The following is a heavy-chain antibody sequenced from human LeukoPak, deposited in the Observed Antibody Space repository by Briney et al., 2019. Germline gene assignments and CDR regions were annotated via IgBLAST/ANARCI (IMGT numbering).Heavy chain of an antibody. J-gene: IGHJ5*02. Sequence: GGSLRLSCAASGFTFSNYGMHWVRQAPGKGLEWVAFTRYDGRNQYYADSVKGRFTISRDNAKNPLYLQMNSLRAEDTAVYYCARVGDYGDYGWFDPWGQGTLVTVSS. CDR3: ARVGDYGDYGWFDP. V-gene: IGHV3-30*02. CDR1: GFTFSNYG. D-gene: IGHD4-17*01. CDR2: TRYDGRNQ.